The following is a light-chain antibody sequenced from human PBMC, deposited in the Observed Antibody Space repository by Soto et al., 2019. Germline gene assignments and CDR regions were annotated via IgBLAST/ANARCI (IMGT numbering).Light chain of an antibody. CDR3: QQYTNWPYT. V-gene: IGKV3-15*01. CDR2: GAS. CDR1: QSVGSN. J-gene: IGKJ2*01. Sequence: EIVMTQSPATLSVSPGERASLSCRASQSVGSNLAWYQQTAGQAPRLLIYGASTRATGIPARFSGSGSGTEFTRTRSCLESEDFAVYYCQQYTNWPYTFGQGTELEIQ.